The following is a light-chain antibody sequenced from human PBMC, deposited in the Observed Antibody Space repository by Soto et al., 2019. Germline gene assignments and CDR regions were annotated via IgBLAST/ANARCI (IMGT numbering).Light chain of an antibody. CDR1: SSDVGGYNY. Sequence: QSALTQPRSVSGSPGQSVTISCTGTSSDVGGYNYVSWYQQHPGKAPKVMIYDVSKRPSGVPDRFSGSKSGNTASLTISGLQAEDESDYYCCSYAGGNYVFGTGTKLTVL. V-gene: IGLV2-11*01. CDR2: DVS. J-gene: IGLJ1*01. CDR3: CSYAGGNYV.